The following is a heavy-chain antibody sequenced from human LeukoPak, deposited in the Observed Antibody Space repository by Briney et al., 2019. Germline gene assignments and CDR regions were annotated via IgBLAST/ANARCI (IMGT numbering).Heavy chain of an antibody. Sequence: PSETLSLTCTVSGGSISSSSYYWGWIRQPPGKGLEWIGSIHYSGSTNYNPSLKSRVTISVDTSKNQFSLKLSSVTAADTAVYYCARKDPGYSGYSDFDYWGQGTLVTVSS. CDR3: ARKDPGYSGYSDFDY. D-gene: IGHD5-12*01. CDR2: IHYSGST. J-gene: IGHJ4*02. CDR1: GGSISSSSYY. V-gene: IGHV4-39*07.